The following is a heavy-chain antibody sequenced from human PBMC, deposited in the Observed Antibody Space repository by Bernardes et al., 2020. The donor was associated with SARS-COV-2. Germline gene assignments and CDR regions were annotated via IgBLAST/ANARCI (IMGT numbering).Heavy chain of an antibody. V-gene: IGHV4-31*03. D-gene: IGHD7-27*01. CDR2: ISSSGSA. CDR3: ARGRGLGPLFDY. CDR1: GGSISRGRYY. Sequence: LSLTCTVSGGSISRGRYYWTWIRQHPEKGLEWIGYISSSGSADYNPSLKSRVTISLDTSQNQFSLKLSSVTAADTAVYYCARGRGLGPLFDYWGQGSLVTVSS. J-gene: IGHJ4*02.